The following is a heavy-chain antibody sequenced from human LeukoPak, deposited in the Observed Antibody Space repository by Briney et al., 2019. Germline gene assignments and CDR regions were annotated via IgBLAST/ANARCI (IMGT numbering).Heavy chain of an antibody. D-gene: IGHD5-18*01. CDR1: GFTFCTYE. J-gene: IGHJ4*02. CDR3: ARGYTYGLDF. V-gene: IGHV3-48*03. CDR2: ISSSGSTI. Sequence: PGGSLRLSCAASGFTFCTYEMNWVRQAPGKGLEWVSYISSSGSTIYYADSVKGRFTISRHNAKNSLYLQMNSLRAEDTAIYYCARGYTYGLDFWGQGTLVTVSS.